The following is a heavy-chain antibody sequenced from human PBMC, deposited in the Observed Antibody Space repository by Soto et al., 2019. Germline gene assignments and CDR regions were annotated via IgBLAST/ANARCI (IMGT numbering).Heavy chain of an antibody. CDR1: GYNFTSYW. V-gene: IGHV5-51*01. Sequence: GESLKISCKGSGYNFTSYWIRCVRQMPVKGLEWMGIIYPGDSDTRYSPSFQGQVTISADKSISTAYLQWSSLKASDTAMYYCARHLIRYSGSYYGMDVWGQGTTVTVSS. CDR2: IYPGDSDT. CDR3: ARHLIRYSGSYYGMDV. D-gene: IGHD1-26*01. J-gene: IGHJ6*02.